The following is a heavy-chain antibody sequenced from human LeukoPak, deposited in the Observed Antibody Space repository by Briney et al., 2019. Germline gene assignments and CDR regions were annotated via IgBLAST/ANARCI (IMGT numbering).Heavy chain of an antibody. J-gene: IGHJ3*01. CDR3: TRGLSGTHNAFDL. CDR2: INRYGSTI. V-gene: IGHV3-74*01. Sequence: PGGSLRLSCAASGFSFGNYFMHWVRQAPGKGLIWVSRINRYGSTIYYADSVKGRFTISRDNVGSSLYLEMNSLSVEDTALYYCTRGLSGTHNAFDLWGQGTLVTVFS. D-gene: IGHD1-26*01. CDR1: GFSFGNYF.